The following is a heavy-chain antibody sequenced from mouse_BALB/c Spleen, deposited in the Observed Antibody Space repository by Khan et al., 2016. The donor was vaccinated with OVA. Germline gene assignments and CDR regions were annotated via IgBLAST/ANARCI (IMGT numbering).Heavy chain of an antibody. Sequence: QVQLKESGPGLVAPSQSLSITCTVSGFSLTNYGVHWVRQPPGKGLEWLVVIWSDGYTTFNSALKSRLGISKDNSKSQVFLKMNSLKTDDTAMYYCARNTFYYTMDYWGQGTSVTVSS. V-gene: IGHV2-6*02. CDR2: IWSDGYT. CDR3: ARNTFYYTMDY. CDR1: GFSLTNYG. J-gene: IGHJ4*01.